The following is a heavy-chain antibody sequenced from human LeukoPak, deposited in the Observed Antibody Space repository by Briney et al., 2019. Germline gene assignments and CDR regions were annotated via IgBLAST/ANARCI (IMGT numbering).Heavy chain of an antibody. CDR3: ARDRTCSGGSCYLNWFDP. J-gene: IGHJ5*02. CDR2: INPNSGGT. Sequence: ASVKVSCTASGYTFTGYYMHWVRQAPGQGLEWMGWINPNSGGTNYAQKFQGRVTMTRDTSISTAYMELSRLRSDDTAVYYCARDRTCSGGSCYLNWFDPWGQGTLVTVSS. CDR1: GYTFTGYY. D-gene: IGHD2-15*01. V-gene: IGHV1-2*02.